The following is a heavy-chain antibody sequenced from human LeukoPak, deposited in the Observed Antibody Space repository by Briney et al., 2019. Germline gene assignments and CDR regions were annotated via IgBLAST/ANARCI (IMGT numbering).Heavy chain of an antibody. V-gene: IGHV4-59*11. CDR2: IFYNGRT. J-gene: IGHJ6*03. CDR1: GGSLSSHY. D-gene: IGHD5-12*01. CDR3: TRGPEKWHSAVYHYMDV. Sequence: SETLSLTCTASGGSLSSHYWSWVRQPPGKGLDWIAYIFYNGRTNYNPSLKSGVIISLDTSKNQFSLQLTSVTAADTAVYYCTRGPEKWHSAVYHYMDVWGKGATVTVSS.